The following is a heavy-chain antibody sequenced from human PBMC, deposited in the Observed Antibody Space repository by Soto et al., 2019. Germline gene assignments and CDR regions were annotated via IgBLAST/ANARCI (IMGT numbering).Heavy chain of an antibody. V-gene: IGHV5-10-1*01. J-gene: IGHJ4*02. CDR3: ARHDDSSGYHPFDY. CDR2: IDPSDSYT. CDR1: GYTFTSYC. D-gene: IGHD3-22*01. Sequence: PGVSMKISCKGSGYTFTSYCIGWVRQMPGKGLEWMGRIDPSDSYTNYSPSFQGHVTISADKSISTAYLQWSSLKASDTAMYYCARHDDSSGYHPFDYWRQGTLVTVSS.